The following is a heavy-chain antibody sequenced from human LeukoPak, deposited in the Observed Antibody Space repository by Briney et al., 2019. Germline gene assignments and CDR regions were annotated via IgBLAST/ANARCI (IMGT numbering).Heavy chain of an antibody. J-gene: IGHJ5*02. V-gene: IGHV1-69*04. CDR1: GGTFSSYA. Sequence: SVKVSCKASGGTFSSYAISWVRQAPGQGLEWMGRIIPILGIANYAQKFQGRVTITADKSTSTAYMELSSLRSEDTAVYYCARMYVSGSYLIPWGQGTLVTVSS. D-gene: IGHD3-10*01. CDR2: IIPILGIA. CDR3: ARMYVSGSYLIP.